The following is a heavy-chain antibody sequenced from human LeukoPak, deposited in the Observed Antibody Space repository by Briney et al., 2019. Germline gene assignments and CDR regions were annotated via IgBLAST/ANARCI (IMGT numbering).Heavy chain of an antibody. CDR3: ARDSPDWFDP. V-gene: IGHV1-18*01. CDR1: GYTLTELS. CDR2: ISAYNGNT. Sequence: ASVKVSCKVSGYTLTELSMHWVRQAPGQGLEWMGWISAYNGNTNYAQKLQGRVTMTTDTSTSTAYMELRSLRSDDTAVYYCARDSPDWFDPWGQGTLVTVSS. J-gene: IGHJ5*02.